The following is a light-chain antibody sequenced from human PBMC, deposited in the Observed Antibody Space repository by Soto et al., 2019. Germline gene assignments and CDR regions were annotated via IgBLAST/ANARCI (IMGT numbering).Light chain of an antibody. CDR1: QSVSSN. V-gene: IGKV3-15*01. CDR2: GAS. Sequence: EIVMTQSPATLSVSPGERATLSCRASQSVSSNLAWYQQKPGQAPRLLIYGASTRATGIPARFSGSGSGTEFTLTISSLEPGDFAVYYCHQRSNWPLTFGGGTKLEIK. CDR3: HQRSNWPLT. J-gene: IGKJ4*01.